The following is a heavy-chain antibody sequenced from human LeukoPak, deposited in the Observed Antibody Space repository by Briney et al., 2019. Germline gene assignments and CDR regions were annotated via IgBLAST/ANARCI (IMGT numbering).Heavy chain of an antibody. J-gene: IGHJ4*02. CDR2: INHSGST. CDR3: QAAVADY. Sequence: SETLSLTCAAYGGSFSGYYWSWIRQPPGKGLEWIGEINHSGSTNYNPSLKSRVTISVDTSKNQFSLKLSSVTAADTAVYYCQAAVADYWGQGTLVTVSS. CDR1: GGSFSGYY. D-gene: IGHD6-19*01. V-gene: IGHV4-34*01.